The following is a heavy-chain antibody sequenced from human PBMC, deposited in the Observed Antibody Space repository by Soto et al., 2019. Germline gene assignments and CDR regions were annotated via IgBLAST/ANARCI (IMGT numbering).Heavy chain of an antibody. D-gene: IGHD2-21*02. J-gene: IGHJ4*02. Sequence: QVQLVESGGGVVQPGRSLRLSCAASGFTFSSYAMHWVRQAPGKGLEWVAVISYDGSNKYYADSVKGRFTISRDNSKNTLYLQMNSLRAEDTAVYYCARARVVVTAKSDYWGQGTLVTVSS. CDR3: ARARVVVTAKSDY. CDR1: GFTFSSYA. V-gene: IGHV3-30-3*01. CDR2: ISYDGSNK.